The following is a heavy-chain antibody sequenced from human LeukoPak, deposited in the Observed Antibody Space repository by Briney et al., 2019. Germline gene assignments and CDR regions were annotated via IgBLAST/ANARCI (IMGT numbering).Heavy chain of an antibody. D-gene: IGHD1-1*01. CDR3: ARVTTRLYYYGMDV. V-gene: IGHV1-18*01. J-gene: IGHJ6*02. Sequence: VASVKVSCQASVYTFTSYGIRWVRPAPRQGLEWMGWVSAYNGNTNYAQKLQGRVTMTTDTSTSTAYMELRSLRSDDTAVYYCARVTTRLYYYGMDVWGQGTTVTVSS. CDR2: VSAYNGNT. CDR1: VYTFTSYG.